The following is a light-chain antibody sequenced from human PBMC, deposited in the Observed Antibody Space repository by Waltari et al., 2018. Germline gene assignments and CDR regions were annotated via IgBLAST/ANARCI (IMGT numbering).Light chain of an antibody. CDR3: SSYTISSTLWV. CDR2: DVT. Sequence: QSALTQPASVSGSPGQSITLSCTGTNRDVGCYNYVPWYPQHQGKAPRLMIYDVTNRPSGVSNRFSGSKSGNTASLTISGLQAEDEADYYCSSYTISSTLWVFGGGTKLTVL. V-gene: IGLV2-14*03. J-gene: IGLJ3*02. CDR1: NRDVGCYNY.